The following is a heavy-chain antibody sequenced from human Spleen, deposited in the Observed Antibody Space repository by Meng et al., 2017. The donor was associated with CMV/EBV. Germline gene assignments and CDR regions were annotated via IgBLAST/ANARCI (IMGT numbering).Heavy chain of an antibody. J-gene: IGHJ4*02. CDR2: IFLDGKT. CDR3: VADSITSPNLDF. Sequence: VQLVESGGGLVQPGGSLRLSCAASGYSVSGKYMSWVRQAPGKGLEWISIIFLDGKTYYVDSVRGRFVISRDNSKNIMDLQMNSLRVEDTAVYYCVADSITSPNLDFWGRGTLVTVSS. D-gene: IGHD2-21*01. CDR1: GYSVSGKY. V-gene: IGHV3-66*01.